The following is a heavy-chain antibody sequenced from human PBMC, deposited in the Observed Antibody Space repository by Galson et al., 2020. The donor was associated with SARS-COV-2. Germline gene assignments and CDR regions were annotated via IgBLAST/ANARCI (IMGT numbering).Heavy chain of an antibody. D-gene: IGHD3-9*01. CDR3: ARSYYDILTGYLAAFDI. J-gene: IGHJ3*02. V-gene: IGHV2-70*04. CDR1: GFSLSTSGMR. Sequence: SGPTLVKPTQTLTLTCTFSGFSLSTSGMRVSWNRQPPGKALDCLARIDWDDDKFYSTSLKTRLTISKDTSKNQVVLTMTNMDHVDTATYYCARSYYDILTGYLAAFDIWGQGTMVTVSS. CDR2: IDWDDDK.